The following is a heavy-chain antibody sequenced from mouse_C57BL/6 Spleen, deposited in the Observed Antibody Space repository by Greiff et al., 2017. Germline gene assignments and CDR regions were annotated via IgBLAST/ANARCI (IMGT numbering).Heavy chain of an antibody. J-gene: IGHJ1*03. CDR2: ISSGSSTI. Sequence: VQLKESGGGLVKPGGSLKLSCAASGFTFSDYGMHWVRQAPEKGLEWVAYISSGSSTIYYADTVKGRFTISRDNAKNTLFLQMTSLRSEDTAMYYCAREDYGSSYRYFDVWGTGTTVTVSS. V-gene: IGHV5-17*01. CDR3: AREDYGSSYRYFDV. D-gene: IGHD1-1*01. CDR1: GFTFSDYG.